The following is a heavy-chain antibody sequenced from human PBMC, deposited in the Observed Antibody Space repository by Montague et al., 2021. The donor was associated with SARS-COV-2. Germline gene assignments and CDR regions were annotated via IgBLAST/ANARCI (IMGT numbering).Heavy chain of an antibody. J-gene: IGHJ4*02. CDR2: TYYRSKRYN. D-gene: IGHD2-2*01. V-gene: IGHV6-1*01. Sequence: CAISGDSVSSNIPTWNWNGQSPSIRLERLGRTYYRSKRYNDYAESVKSRITIDPDTSKHQFSLHLNSVTPEDTAVYYCARIPVGSKYYFDFWGQGTLVTVSS. CDR1: GDSVSSNIPT. CDR3: ARIPVGSKYYFDF.